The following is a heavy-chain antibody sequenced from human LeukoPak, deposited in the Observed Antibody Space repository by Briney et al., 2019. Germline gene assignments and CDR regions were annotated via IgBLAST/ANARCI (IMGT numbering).Heavy chain of an antibody. CDR1: GGTFSSYA. J-gene: IGHJ3*02. D-gene: IGHD6-13*01. CDR3: ASPRAIAAAKPDGAFHI. CDR2: IIPIFGTA. V-gene: IGHV1-69*13. Sequence: ASVKVSCKASGGTFSSYAISWVRQAPGQGLEWMGGIIPIFGTANYAQKFQGRVTITADESTSTAYMELSSLRSEDTAVYYCASPRAIAAAKPDGAFHIWGQGTMVTVSS.